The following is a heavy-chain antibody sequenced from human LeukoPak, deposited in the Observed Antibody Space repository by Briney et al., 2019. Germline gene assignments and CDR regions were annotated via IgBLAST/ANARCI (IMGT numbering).Heavy chain of an antibody. Sequence: ASVKVSCKASGYTFTSYDINWVRQATGQGLEWMGWMNPNSGNTGYAQKFQGRVTMTRDTSTSTVYMELSSLRSEDTAVYYCARVYTSSRKGNWFDPWGQGTLVTVSS. CDR3: ARVYTSSRKGNWFDP. J-gene: IGHJ5*02. CDR1: GYTFTSYD. D-gene: IGHD2-2*02. CDR2: MNPNSGNT. V-gene: IGHV1-8*01.